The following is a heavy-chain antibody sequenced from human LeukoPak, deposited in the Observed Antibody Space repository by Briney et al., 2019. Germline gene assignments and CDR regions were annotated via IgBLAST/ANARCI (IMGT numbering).Heavy chain of an antibody. V-gene: IGHV1-69*13. CDR3: ARGGLYSAKQRFDY. CDR2: IIPIFGTA. CDR1: GGTFSSYA. Sequence: GASVKVSCKASGGTFSSYAISWVRQAPGQGLEWMGGIIPIFGTANYAQKFQGRVTITADESTSTAYMELSSLRSEDTAVYYCARGGLYSAKQRFDYWGQGTLVTVSS. D-gene: IGHD4-11*01. J-gene: IGHJ4*02.